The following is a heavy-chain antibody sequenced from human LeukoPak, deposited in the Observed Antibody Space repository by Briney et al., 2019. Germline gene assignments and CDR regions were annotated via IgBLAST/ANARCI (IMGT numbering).Heavy chain of an antibody. CDR2: INPSGGST. J-gene: IGHJ3*02. D-gene: IGHD5-12*01. V-gene: IGHV1-46*01. CDR1: GYTFTSYY. CDR3: ARGKSGYSGYDDSFDI. Sequence: GASVKVSCKASGYTFTSYYMHWVRQAPGQGLEWMGIINPSGGSTSYAQKFQGRVTMTRDTSTSTVYMELSSLRSEDTAVYYCARGKSGYSGYDDSFDIWGQGTMVTVSS.